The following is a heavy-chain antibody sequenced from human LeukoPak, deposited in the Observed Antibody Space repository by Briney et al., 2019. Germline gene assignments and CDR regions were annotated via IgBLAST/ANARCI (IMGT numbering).Heavy chain of an antibody. Sequence: GGSLRLSCVASGFTFSSYAMSWARQAPGEGLEWVSNIASGGNTYYADSVKGRFTISRDNSKNTLYLQMNNLRAEDTAVYYCAKRGISGSYYFDYWGQGTLVTVSS. D-gene: IGHD3-10*01. J-gene: IGHJ4*02. V-gene: IGHV3-23*01. CDR3: AKRGISGSYYFDY. CDR2: IASGGNT. CDR1: GFTFSSYA.